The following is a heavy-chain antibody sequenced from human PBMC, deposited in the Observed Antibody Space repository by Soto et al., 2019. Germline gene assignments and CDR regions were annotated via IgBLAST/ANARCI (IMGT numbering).Heavy chain of an antibody. V-gene: IGHV4-4*02. CDR2: IYHSGST. Sequence: PSETLSLTCAVSGGSISSSNWWSWVRQPPGKGLEWIGEIYHSGSTNYNPSLKSRVTISVDKSKNQFSLKLSSVTAADTAVYYCARHQTKTPYSNEKNWFDPWGQGTLVTVSS. D-gene: IGHD6-13*01. CDR3: ARHQTKTPYSNEKNWFDP. J-gene: IGHJ5*02. CDR1: GGSISSSNW.